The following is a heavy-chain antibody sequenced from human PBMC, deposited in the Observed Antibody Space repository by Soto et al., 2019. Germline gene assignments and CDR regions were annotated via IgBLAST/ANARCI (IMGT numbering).Heavy chain of an antibody. J-gene: IGHJ5*02. CDR2: IYSGGST. CDR1: GFTVSSNY. CDR3: ARMGDSSGYSGWFDP. D-gene: IGHD3-22*01. Sequence: VESGGGLVQPGGSLRLSCAASGFTVSSNYMSWVRQAPGKGLEWVSVIYSGGSTYYADSVKGRFTISRDNSKNTLYLQMNSLRAEDTAVYYCARMGDSSGYSGWFDPWGQGTLVTVSS. V-gene: IGHV3-66*01.